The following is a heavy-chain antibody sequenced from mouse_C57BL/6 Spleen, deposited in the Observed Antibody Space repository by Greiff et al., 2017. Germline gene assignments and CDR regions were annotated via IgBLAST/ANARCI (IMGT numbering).Heavy chain of an antibody. CDR1: GYTFTTYP. CDR3: ARGTTVVATPYWYFDV. J-gene: IGHJ1*03. Sequence: VKLMESGAELVKPGASVKMSCKASGYTFTTYPIEWMKQNHGKSLEWIGNFHPYNDDTKYNEKFKGKATLTVEKSSSTVYLELSRLTSDDSAVYYCARGTTVVATPYWYFDVWGTGTTVTVSS. D-gene: IGHD1-1*01. V-gene: IGHV1-47*01. CDR2: FHPYNDDT.